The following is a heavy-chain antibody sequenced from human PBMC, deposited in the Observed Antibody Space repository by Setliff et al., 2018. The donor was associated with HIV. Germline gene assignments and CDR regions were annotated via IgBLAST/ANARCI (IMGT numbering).Heavy chain of an antibody. CDR2: IYHSGST. Sequence: SETLSLTCAVSGYSISSGYYWGWIRQFPGKGLEWIGSIYHSGSTQYNPSLKSRVTISVDTPKNQFSLKLSSVTAADTAVYYCASSPAWRSDYGLHTFDYWGQGTLVTVSS. CDR1: GYSISSGYY. D-gene: IGHD4-17*01. J-gene: IGHJ4*02. CDR3: ASSPAWRSDYGLHTFDY. V-gene: IGHV4-38-2*01.